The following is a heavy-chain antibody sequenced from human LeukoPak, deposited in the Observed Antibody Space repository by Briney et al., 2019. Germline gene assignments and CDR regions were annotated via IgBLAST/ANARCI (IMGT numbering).Heavy chain of an antibody. Sequence: GGSLRLSCAASGFTFSSYWMSWVRQAPGKGLEWVANIRQNGSEKYYVDSVKGRFTNSRDNTENSLYLQMNSLRAEDTAVYYWATGRIGFDHWGQGTLLTVSS. CDR1: GFTFSSYW. CDR3: ATGRIGFDH. V-gene: IGHV3-7*01. CDR2: IRQNGSEK. D-gene: IGHD1-26*01. J-gene: IGHJ4*02.